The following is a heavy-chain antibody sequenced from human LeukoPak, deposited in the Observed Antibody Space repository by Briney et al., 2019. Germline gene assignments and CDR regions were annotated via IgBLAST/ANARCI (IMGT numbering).Heavy chain of an antibody. CDR3: ASLGRLYYDSSGYYLDY. CDR2: ISSNGDST. V-gene: IGHV3-64*04. CDR1: GFTFSNYG. Sequence: GGSLRLSCSASGFTFSNYGLHWVRQAPGKGLEYVSAISSNGDSTYYADSVKGRFTISRDNAKNSLYLQMNSLRDEDTAVYYCASLGRLYYDSSGYYLDYWGQGALVTVSS. J-gene: IGHJ4*02. D-gene: IGHD3-22*01.